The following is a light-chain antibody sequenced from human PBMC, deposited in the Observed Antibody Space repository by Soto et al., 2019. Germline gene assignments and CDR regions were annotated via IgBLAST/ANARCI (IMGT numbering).Light chain of an antibody. V-gene: IGKV3D-7*01. CDR1: QSVSSSY. CDR2: GAS. CDR3: QQDYNLPLT. J-gene: IGKJ4*01. Sequence: PGERVTLSRRASQSVSSSYLTWYQQKPGQAPRLLIYGASTRDTSIPARFSGSGAGTDCTLTISSLQPEDVEVDYCQQDYNLPLTFGGGTKVDNK.